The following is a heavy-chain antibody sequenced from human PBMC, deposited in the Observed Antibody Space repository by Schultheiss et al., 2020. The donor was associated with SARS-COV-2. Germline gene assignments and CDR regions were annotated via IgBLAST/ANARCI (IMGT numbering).Heavy chain of an antibody. D-gene: IGHD3-10*01. CDR3: ASFGRYGSGSYLGYYYGMDV. Sequence: SETLSLTCAVSGGSISSSNWWGWVRQPPGKGLEWIGEIYHSGSTNYNPSLKSRVTISVDKSKNQFSLKLSSVTAADTAVYYCASFGRYGSGSYLGYYYGMDVWGQGTTVTVSS. CDR1: GGSISSSNW. J-gene: IGHJ6*02. V-gene: IGHV4-4*02. CDR2: IYHSGST.